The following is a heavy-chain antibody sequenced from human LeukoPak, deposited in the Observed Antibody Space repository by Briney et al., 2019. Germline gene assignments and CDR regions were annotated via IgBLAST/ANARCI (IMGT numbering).Heavy chain of an antibody. J-gene: IGHJ4*02. CDR2: ISWNSGSI. V-gene: IGHV3-9*01. CDR3: AIATTISNFDY. D-gene: IGHD3-9*01. Sequence: GGSLRLSCAASGFTFDDYAMHWVRQAPGKGLEWVSGISWNSGSIGYADSVKGRFTISRDNAKNSLYLQMNSLRAEDTAVYYCAIATTISNFDYWGQGTLVTVSS. CDR1: GFTFDDYA.